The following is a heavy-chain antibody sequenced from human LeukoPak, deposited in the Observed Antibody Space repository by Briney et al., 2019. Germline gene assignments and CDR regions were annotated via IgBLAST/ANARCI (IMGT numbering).Heavy chain of an antibody. D-gene: IGHD6-13*01. Sequence: ASVKVSCKASGYTFTGYYMHWVRQAPGQGLEWMGWINPNSGGTNYAQKFQGRVTMTRDTSISTAYMELSRLRSDDTAVYYCARAGLSSSWLTLGAFDIWGQGTMVTVSS. CDR3: ARAGLSSSWLTLGAFDI. CDR1: GYTFTGYY. CDR2: INPNSGGT. J-gene: IGHJ3*02. V-gene: IGHV1-2*02.